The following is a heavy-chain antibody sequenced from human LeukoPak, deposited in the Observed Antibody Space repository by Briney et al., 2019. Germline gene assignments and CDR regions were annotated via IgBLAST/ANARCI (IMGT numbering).Heavy chain of an antibody. Sequence: GGSLRLSCAASGFTFSETWMTWVRQAPGKGLEWVSAISGSGGSTYYADSVKGRFTISRDNAKNSLYLQMNSLRAEDTAVYYCAELGITMIGGVWGKGTTVTISS. D-gene: IGHD3-10*02. V-gene: IGHV3-23*01. CDR2: ISGSGGST. J-gene: IGHJ6*04. CDR1: GFTFSETW. CDR3: AELGITMIGGV.